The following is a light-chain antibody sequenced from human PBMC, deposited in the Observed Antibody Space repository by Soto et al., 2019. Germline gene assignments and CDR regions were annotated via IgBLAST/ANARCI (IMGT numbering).Light chain of an antibody. CDR2: GIS. V-gene: IGKV3-20*01. J-gene: IGKJ4*01. Sequence: EIVLTQSPCTLSLSPGERATLSCRASQSVNANYFAWYQQKPGQAPRLLIYGISSRPTGIPDRFSGSGSGTDFTLTISRLEPEDFAVYYCQQYGSSKLTFGGGTKGDIK. CDR1: QSVNANY. CDR3: QQYGSSKLT.